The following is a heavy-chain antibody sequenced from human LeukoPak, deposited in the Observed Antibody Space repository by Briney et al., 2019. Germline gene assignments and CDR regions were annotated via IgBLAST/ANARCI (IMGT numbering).Heavy chain of an antibody. V-gene: IGHV1-2*02. J-gene: IGHJ5*02. CDR1: GYTFTGYY. CDR3: ALYSSSLRDWFDP. D-gene: IGHD6-13*01. Sequence: ASVKVSCKASGYTFTGYYIHWVRQAPGQGLEWMGWINPNSGGTNYAQKFQGRVTMTRDTSISTAYMEPSRLRSDDTAVYYCALYSSSLRDWFDPWGQGTLVTVSS. CDR2: INPNSGGT.